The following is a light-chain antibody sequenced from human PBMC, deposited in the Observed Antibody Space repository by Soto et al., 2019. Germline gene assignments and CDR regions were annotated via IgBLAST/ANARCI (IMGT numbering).Light chain of an antibody. J-gene: IGKJ4*01. CDR1: QSVSNNY. CDR2: GAS. CDR3: QQRSNWPLT. Sequence: EIVLTQSPGTLSLSPGERATLSCRASQSVSNNYLAWYQQKPGQAPRLLIYGASSRATGIPDRFSGSGSETDFTLTISSLEPEDFAVYYCQQRSNWPLTFGGGTKVDIK. V-gene: IGKV3D-20*02.